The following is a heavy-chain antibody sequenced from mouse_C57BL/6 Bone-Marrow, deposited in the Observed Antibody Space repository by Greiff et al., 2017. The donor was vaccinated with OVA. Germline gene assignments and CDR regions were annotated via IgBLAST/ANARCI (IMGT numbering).Heavy chain of an antibody. D-gene: IGHD2-3*01. CDR3: ARFDGYYPDY. J-gene: IGHJ2*01. CDR1: GFTFTDYY. V-gene: IGHV7-3*01. CDR2: IRNKANGYTT. Sequence: EVQLVESGGGLVQPGGSLSLSCAASGFTFTDYYMSWVRQPPGKALEWLGFIRNKANGYTTEYSASVKGRFTISRDNSQSILYLQMNALRAEDSATYYYARFDGYYPDYWGQGTTLTVSS.